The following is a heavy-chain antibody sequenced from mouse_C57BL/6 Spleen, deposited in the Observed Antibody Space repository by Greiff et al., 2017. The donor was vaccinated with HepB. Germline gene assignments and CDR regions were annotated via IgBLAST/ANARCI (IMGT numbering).Heavy chain of an antibody. V-gene: IGHV1-59*01. CDR2: IDPSDSYT. Sequence: VQLQQPGAELVRPGPSVKLSCKASGYTFTSYWMHWVKQRPGQGLEWIGVIDPSDSYTNYNQKFKGKATLTVDTSSSTAYMQLSSLTSEDSAVYYCARWGVTTSRAMDYWGQGTSVTVSS. J-gene: IGHJ4*01. CDR1: GYTFTSYW. D-gene: IGHD2-2*01. CDR3: ARWGVTTSRAMDY.